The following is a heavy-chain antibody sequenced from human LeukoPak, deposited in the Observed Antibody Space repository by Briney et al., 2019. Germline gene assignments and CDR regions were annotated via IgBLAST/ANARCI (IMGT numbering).Heavy chain of an antibody. V-gene: IGHV3-48*02. CDR1: GFTFSIYS. J-gene: IGHJ4*02. D-gene: IGHD4-17*01. Sequence: GGSLRLSCAASGFTFSIYSMNWVRQAPGKGLEWVSYIGGTHSNIYYADSVKGRFTISRDDAKNSLYLQMNSLRDEDTAAYYCARDRDYAFDSWGQGTLVTVSS. CDR2: IGGTHSNI. CDR3: ARDRDYAFDS.